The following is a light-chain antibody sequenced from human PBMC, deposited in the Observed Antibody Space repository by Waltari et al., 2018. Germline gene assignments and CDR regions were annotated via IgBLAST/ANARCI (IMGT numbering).Light chain of an antibody. CDR2: VNSDGSH. CDR3: ETGGHGTWV. V-gene: IGLV4-69*01. Sequence: QLVLTQSPSASASLGASVKLTCTLSSGHSSNIIAWLQPRPERGPRYLMKVNSDGSHSKGDDIPDRFSGSSSGAERYLTISSLQSEDEADYYCETGGHGTWVFGGGTKLTVL. CDR1: SGHSSNI. J-gene: IGLJ3*02.